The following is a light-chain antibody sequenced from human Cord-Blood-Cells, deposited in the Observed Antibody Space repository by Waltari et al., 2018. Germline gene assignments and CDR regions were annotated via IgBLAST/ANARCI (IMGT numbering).Light chain of an antibody. Sequence: IQLTPSTSSLSASVGARVTITFRASQGISSYLAWYQHKPGKAPKLLSYAASTLQSGVPSRFSGSGAGTEFTLTISSLQPEDFATYDCQQLNSYPVTFGPGTKVDIK. CDR2: AAS. V-gene: IGKV1-9*01. CDR3: QQLNSYPVT. J-gene: IGKJ3*01. CDR1: QGISSY.